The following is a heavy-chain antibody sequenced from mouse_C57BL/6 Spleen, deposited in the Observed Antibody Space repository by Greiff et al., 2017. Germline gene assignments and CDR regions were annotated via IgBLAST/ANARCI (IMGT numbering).Heavy chain of an antibody. CDR3: ARYYGSSYPWYFDV. CDR1: GYSITSDY. Sequence: EVKLVESGPGLAKPSPTLSLTCSVTGYSITSDYWNWIRKFPGHKLEYMGYISYSGSTYYNPSLKSRISISRDTSKNQYYLQLNSVTTADTATYDCARYYGSSYPWYFDVWGTGTTVTVSS. J-gene: IGHJ1*03. D-gene: IGHD1-1*01. CDR2: ISYSGST. V-gene: IGHV3-8*01.